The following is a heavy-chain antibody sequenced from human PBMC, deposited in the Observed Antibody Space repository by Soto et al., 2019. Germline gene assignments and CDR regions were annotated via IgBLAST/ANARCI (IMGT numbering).Heavy chain of an antibody. CDR1: GGTFSSYT. CDR3: ARDHHYGISGYYSHLDI. V-gene: IGHV1-69*04. D-gene: IGHD3-22*01. Sequence: GASVKVSCKASGGTFSSYTMSWVRQAPGQGLEWMGRIIPILGIANYAQKFQGRVTITADKSTSTAYMELSSLRSEDTAVYYCARDHHYGISGYYSHLDIWGQGTLVTVSS. CDR2: IIPILGIA. J-gene: IGHJ4*02.